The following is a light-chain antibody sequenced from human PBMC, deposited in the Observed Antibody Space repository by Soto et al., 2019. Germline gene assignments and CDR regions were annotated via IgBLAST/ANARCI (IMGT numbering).Light chain of an antibody. CDR1: NIGSKS. V-gene: IGLV3-21*04. J-gene: IGLJ2*01. CDR2: YDS. CDR3: QVWDRSSDHPV. Sequence: SYELTQPPSVSVAPGKTARISCGGDNIGSKSVHWYQHKPGQAPVMVIYYDSDRPSGIPERFSGSNSGNTATLTISRVEAGDEADYYCQVWDRSSDHPVFGGGTKVTVL.